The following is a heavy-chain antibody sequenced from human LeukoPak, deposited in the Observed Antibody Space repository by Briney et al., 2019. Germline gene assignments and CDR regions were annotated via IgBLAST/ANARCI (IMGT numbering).Heavy chain of an antibody. CDR2: IWYDGSNK. D-gene: IGHD6-19*01. Sequence: PGGSLRLSCAASELTSSTSWMSWVRQAPGKGLEWVALIWYDGSNKYYADSVKGRFTISRDNSKNTLYLQMNSLRAEDTAVYYCVRESGNGYSSGWYPYYYYGMDVWGQGTTVTVSS. V-gene: IGHV3-33*08. CDR1: ELTSSTSW. J-gene: IGHJ6*02. CDR3: VRESGNGYSSGWYPYYYYGMDV.